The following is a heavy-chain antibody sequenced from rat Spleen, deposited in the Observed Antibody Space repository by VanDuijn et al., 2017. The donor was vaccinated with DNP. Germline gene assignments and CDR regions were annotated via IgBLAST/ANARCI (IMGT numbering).Heavy chain of an antibody. CDR2: IRYDGTTT. V-gene: IGHV5-7*01. J-gene: IGHJ2*01. CDR1: GFIFSDYD. D-gene: IGHD4-3*01. Sequence: EVQLVESGGGLVQPGGSLKLSCVVSGFIFSDYDMAWVRPAPKKGLEWVAAIRYDGTTTFYRDSVKGRFTISRDKPKSTLYLQMDSLRSDDTATYYCVRWNSGHFDYWGQGVMVTVSS. CDR3: VRWNSGHFDY.